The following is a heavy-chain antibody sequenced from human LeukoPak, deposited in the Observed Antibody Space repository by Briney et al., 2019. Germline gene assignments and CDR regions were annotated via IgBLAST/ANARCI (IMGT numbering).Heavy chain of an antibody. CDR2: VSGSGGST. Sequence: GGSLRLSCAASGFTFSSYAMSWVRQAPGKGLEWVSAVSGSGGSTYYADSVKGRFTISRDNSKNTLYLQMNSLRAEDTAVYYCAKDLSAGFGELSSDVWGKGTTVTVSS. D-gene: IGHD3-10*01. V-gene: IGHV3-23*01. CDR1: GFTFSSYA. CDR3: AKDLSAGFGELSSDV. J-gene: IGHJ6*04.